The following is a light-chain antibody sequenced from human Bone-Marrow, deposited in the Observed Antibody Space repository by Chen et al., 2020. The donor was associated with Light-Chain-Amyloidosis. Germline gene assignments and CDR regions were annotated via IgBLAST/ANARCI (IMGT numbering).Light chain of an antibody. CDR1: SSNIGAGYD. V-gene: IGLV1-40*01. CDR2: GNS. CDR3: QSYDSSLSGYV. Sequence: QSVLTQPPSVSGAPGQRVTISCTGSSSNIGAGYDVHWYQQLPGTAPKLLIYGNSNRPSGVPDRCSGSKSGTSASLAITGLQAEDEADYCCQSYDSSLSGYVFGTGTKVTVL. J-gene: IGLJ1*01.